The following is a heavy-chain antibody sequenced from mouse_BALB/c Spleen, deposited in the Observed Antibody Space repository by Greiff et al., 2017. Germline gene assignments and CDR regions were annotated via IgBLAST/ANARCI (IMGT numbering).Heavy chain of an antibody. D-gene: IGHD1-1*01. V-gene: IGHV5-6-5*01. CDR3: ARGVYYGYAMDY. CDR1: GFTFSSYA. Sequence: EVKLVESGGGLVKPGGSLKLSCAASGFTFSSYAMSWVRQTPEKRLEWVASISSGGRTYYPDSVKGRFTISRDNARNILYLQMSSLRSEDTAMYYCARGVYYGYAMDYWGQGTSVTVSS. J-gene: IGHJ4*01. CDR2: ISSGGRT.